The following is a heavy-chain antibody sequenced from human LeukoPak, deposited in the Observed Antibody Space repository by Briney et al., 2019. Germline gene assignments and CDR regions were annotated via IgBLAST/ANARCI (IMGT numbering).Heavy chain of an antibody. CDR2: ISYDGSNK. Sequence: GGSLRLSCAASGFTFSSYAMHRVRQAPGKGLEWVAVISYDGSNKYYADSVKGRFTISRDNSKNTLYLQMNSLRAEDTAVYYCARAYDYVWGTPPLYWGQGTLVTVSS. J-gene: IGHJ4*02. V-gene: IGHV3-30-3*01. CDR3: ARAYDYVWGTPPLY. CDR1: GFTFSSYA. D-gene: IGHD3-16*01.